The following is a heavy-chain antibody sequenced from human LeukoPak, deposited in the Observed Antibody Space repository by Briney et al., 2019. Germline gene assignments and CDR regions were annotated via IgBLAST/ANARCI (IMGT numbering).Heavy chain of an antibody. D-gene: IGHD3-10*01. J-gene: IGHJ5*02. V-gene: IGHV1-46*01. CDR2: INPSGGST. CDR3: ARAANYYGSGSNWFDP. Sequence: ASVKVSCQASGYTFTSYYMHWVRQAPEQELEWMGIINPSGGSTSYAQKFQGRVTMTRDTSTSTVYMELSSLRSEDTAVYYCARAANYYGSGSNWFDPWGQGTLVTVSS. CDR1: GYTFTSYY.